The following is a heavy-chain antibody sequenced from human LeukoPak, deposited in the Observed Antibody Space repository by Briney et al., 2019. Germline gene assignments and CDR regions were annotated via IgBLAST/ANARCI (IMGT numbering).Heavy chain of an antibody. D-gene: IGHD6-13*01. Sequence: ASVKVSCTASGYTFTGYYTHWVRQAPGQGLEWMGRINPNSGGTNYAQKFQGRVTMTRDTSISTAYMELSRLRSDDTAVYYCARAKSSSWYDYWGQGTLVTVSS. V-gene: IGHV1-2*06. CDR2: INPNSGGT. CDR3: ARAKSSSWYDY. CDR1: GYTFTGYY. J-gene: IGHJ4*02.